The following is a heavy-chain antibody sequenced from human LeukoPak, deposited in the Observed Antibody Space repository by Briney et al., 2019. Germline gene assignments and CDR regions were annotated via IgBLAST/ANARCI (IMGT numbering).Heavy chain of an antibody. CDR1: GGTFSSYP. CDR3: ARDAVWFGELFFWFDP. D-gene: IGHD3-10*01. Sequence: SVKVSCKASGGTFSSYPISWVRQPPGQGLEWMGGIIPIFGTANYAQKFQGRVTITADESTSTAYMELSSLRSEDTAVYYCARDAVWFGELFFWFDPWGQGTLVTVSS. V-gene: IGHV1-69*13. CDR2: IIPIFGTA. J-gene: IGHJ5*02.